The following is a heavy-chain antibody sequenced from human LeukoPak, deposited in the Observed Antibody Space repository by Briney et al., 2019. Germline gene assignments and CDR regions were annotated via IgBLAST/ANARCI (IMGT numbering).Heavy chain of an antibody. CDR3: ARAYCSSTSCYPHFDY. D-gene: IGHD2-2*01. CDR2: IYSSGST. Sequence: SETLSLTCTVSSGSISNYYWSWIRQPPGKGLEWIGYIYSSGSTNYNPSLKSQVTISVDTSKNQFSLKLSSVTAADTAVYYCARAYCSSTSCYPHFDYWGQGTLATVSS. V-gene: IGHV4-59*01. CDR1: SGSISNYY. J-gene: IGHJ4*02.